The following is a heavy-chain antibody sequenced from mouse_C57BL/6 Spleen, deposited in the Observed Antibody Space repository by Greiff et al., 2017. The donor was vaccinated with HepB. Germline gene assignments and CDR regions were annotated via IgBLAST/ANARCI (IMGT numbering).Heavy chain of an antibody. J-gene: IGHJ2*01. CDR3: VRQIGYGNLDY. V-gene: IGHV10-1*01. D-gene: IGHD2-10*02. CDR1: GFSFNTYA. Sequence: EVQLVESGGGLVQPKGSLKLSCAASGFSFNTYAMNWVRQAPGKGLEWVARIRSKSNNYATYYADSVKDRFTISRDDSESMLYLQMNNLKTEDTAMYYCVRQIGYGNLDYWGQGTTLTVSS. CDR2: IRSKSNNYAT.